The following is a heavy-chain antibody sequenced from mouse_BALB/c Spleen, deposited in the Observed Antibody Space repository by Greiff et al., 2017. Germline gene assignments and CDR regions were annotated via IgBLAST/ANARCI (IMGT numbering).Heavy chain of an antibody. V-gene: IGHV2-9-2*01. D-gene: IGHD2-4*01. CDR2: IWTGGGT. Sequence: QVQLKQSGPGLVAPSQSLSITCTVSGFSLTSYDISWIRQPPGKGLEWLGVIWTGGGTNYNSAFMSRLSISKDNSKSQVFLKMNSLQTDDTAIYYCVRDRDYTPPYAMDYWGQGTSVTVSS. CDR1: GFSLTSYD. J-gene: IGHJ4*01. CDR3: VRDRDYTPPYAMDY.